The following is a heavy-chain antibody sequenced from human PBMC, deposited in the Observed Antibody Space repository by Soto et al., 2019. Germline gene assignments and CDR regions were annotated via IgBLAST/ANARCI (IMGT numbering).Heavy chain of an antibody. D-gene: IGHD2-8*01. CDR3: ARDLGVRLPMDV. Sequence: EVQLVESGGGLVQPGGSLRLSCEASGFIFSNYNMKCVRQAPGKGLEWVSYISSRGRTIYYADSVQGRFTISRDNAKNSLYLQMNSLRAEDTAVYYCARDLGVRLPMDVWGQGTTVTVSS. CDR2: ISSRGRTI. J-gene: IGHJ6*02. V-gene: IGHV3-48*01. CDR1: GFIFSNYN.